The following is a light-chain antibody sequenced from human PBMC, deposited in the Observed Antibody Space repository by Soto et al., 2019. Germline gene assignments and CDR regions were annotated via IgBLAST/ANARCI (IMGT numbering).Light chain of an antibody. J-gene: IGLJ1*01. CDR2: EVS. CDR1: SSDIGDYNF. V-gene: IGLV2-14*01. Sequence: QSALTQPPSVSGSPGQSITISCTGTSSDIGDYNFVSWYQQYPGKAPKLMIYEVSNRPSGVSNRFSASKSGNTASLTISGLQAEDEAAYYCSSYTGTNTLYVFGTGTKVTVL. CDR3: SSYTGTNTLYV.